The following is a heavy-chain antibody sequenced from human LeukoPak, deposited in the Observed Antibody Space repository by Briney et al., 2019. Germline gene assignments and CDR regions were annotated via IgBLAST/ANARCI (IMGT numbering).Heavy chain of an antibody. CDR2: FDPEDDET. J-gene: IGHJ6*03. CDR3: AVTAAGRDYMDV. Sequence: ASVKGSCKVSGYSFTDFYMQWIQQAPGKGLEWMGLFDPEDDETVYAEKFQGRVTITADTSRDTSYMSLSSLRPEDTAVYYCAVTAAGRDYMDVWGNGTMVTVSS. D-gene: IGHD6-13*01. V-gene: IGHV1-69-2*01. CDR1: GYSFTDFY.